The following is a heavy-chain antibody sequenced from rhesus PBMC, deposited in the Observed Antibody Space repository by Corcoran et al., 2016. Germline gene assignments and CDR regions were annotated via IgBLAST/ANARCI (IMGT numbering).Heavy chain of an antibody. CDR3: ASLASSGVSFEF. CDR2: IYGGSGST. Sequence: QVQLQESGPGLVKPSETLSLTCAVSGYSISSGYGWGWIRQPPGKGLAWIGQIYGGSGSTYYHPTPKSRVTVSKDASMNQFSLRLSSVTAADTAVYYCASLASSGVSFEFWGQGALVTVSS. J-gene: IGHJ1*01. V-gene: IGHV4-127*01. D-gene: IGHD6-25*01. CDR1: GYSISSGYG.